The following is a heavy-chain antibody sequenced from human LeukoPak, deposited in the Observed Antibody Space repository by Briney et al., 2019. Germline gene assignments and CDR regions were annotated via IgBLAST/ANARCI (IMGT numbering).Heavy chain of an antibody. Sequence: GGSLRLSCAASGFTFDDYAVHWVRQAPGKGLEWVSGISWNSGSIGYADSVKGRFTISRDNAKNSLYLQMNSLRAEDTALYYCAKSEWELLGYFDYWGQGTLVTVSS. D-gene: IGHD1-26*01. J-gene: IGHJ4*02. CDR1: GFTFDDYA. V-gene: IGHV3-9*01. CDR3: AKSEWELLGYFDY. CDR2: ISWNSGSI.